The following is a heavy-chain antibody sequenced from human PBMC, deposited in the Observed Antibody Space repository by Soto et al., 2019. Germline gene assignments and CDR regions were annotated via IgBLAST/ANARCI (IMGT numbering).Heavy chain of an antibody. V-gene: IGHV3-21*04. D-gene: IGHD6-6*01. Sequence: GSLRLSCAASGFTFSSYSMNWIRQAPGKGLEWVSSIGSSSIDIYYTDSLKGRFTISRDDAKNSVYLQMNSLRAEDTAVYYCAKGVAARGYYYGMDVWGQGTTVTVSS. CDR1: GFTFSSYS. CDR2: IGSSSIDI. J-gene: IGHJ6*02. CDR3: AKGVAARGYYYGMDV.